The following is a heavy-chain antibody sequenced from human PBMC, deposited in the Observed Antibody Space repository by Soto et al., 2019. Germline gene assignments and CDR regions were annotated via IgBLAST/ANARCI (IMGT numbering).Heavy chain of an antibody. V-gene: IGHV3-15*01. CDR3: TTAPYIWGSYLSNY. D-gene: IGHD3-16*02. CDR1: GFTFSNAW. J-gene: IGHJ4*02. Sequence: EVHLMESGGGLVKPGGSLRLSCAASGFTFSNAWMSWVRQAPGKGLEWVGRIKSKTDGGTTDYAAPVKGRFTISRDDSKNTLYLQMNSLKTEDTAVYYCTTAPYIWGSYLSNYWGQGTLVTVSS. CDR2: IKSKTDGGTT.